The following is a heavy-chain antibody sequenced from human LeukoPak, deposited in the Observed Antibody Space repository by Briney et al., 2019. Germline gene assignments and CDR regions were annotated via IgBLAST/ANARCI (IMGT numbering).Heavy chain of an antibody. D-gene: IGHD2-2*01. J-gene: IGHJ4*02. Sequence: GGSLRLSCAASGFRFSDYGMYWVRQAPGKGLEWVAFIRYDGSNKYHSDSVKGRFTISRDDSMNTLYLQMNSLRVDDTAIYYCARKEHITFCTSTSCLGGFDFWGQGTQVTVSS. CDR1: GFRFSDYG. CDR3: ARKEHITFCTSTSCLGGFDF. CDR2: IRYDGSNK. V-gene: IGHV3-30*02.